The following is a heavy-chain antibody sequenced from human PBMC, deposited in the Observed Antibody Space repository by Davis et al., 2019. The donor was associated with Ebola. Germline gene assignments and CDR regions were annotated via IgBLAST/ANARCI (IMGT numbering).Heavy chain of an antibody. V-gene: IGHV5-51*01. CDR1: GYTFTHYW. J-gene: IGHJ6*04. D-gene: IGHD6-6*01. CDR3: ARQPPSAIDV. CDR2: IYPGDSDT. Sequence: GESLKISCKGSGYTFTHYWIDWVRQVPGKGLEWMGIIYPGDSDTRYSPTFQGQVTISADKSTSTAYLQWSSLKASDTAMYYCARQPPSAIDVWGEGTTVTVSS.